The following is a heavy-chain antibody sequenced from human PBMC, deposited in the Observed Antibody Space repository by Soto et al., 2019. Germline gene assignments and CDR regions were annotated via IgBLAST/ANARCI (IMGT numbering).Heavy chain of an antibody. CDR3: ARPLLYYDSSGYYNDAFDI. J-gene: IGHJ3*02. V-gene: IGHV5-10-1*03. CDR1: GYSFTSYW. D-gene: IGHD3-22*01. CDR2: IDPSDSYT. Sequence: EVQLVQSGAEVKKPGESLRISCKGSGYSFTSYWISWVRQMPGKGLEWMGRIDPSDSYTNYSPSFQGHVTISADKSISTAYLQWSSLKASDIAMYYCARPLLYYDSSGYYNDAFDIWGQGTMVTVSS.